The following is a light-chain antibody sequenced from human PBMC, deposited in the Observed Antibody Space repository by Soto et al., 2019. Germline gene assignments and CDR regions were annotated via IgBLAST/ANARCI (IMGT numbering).Light chain of an antibody. CDR2: DAS. V-gene: IGKV3-20*01. Sequence: EFVLTQSPGTLSLSPGERATVSCRAIQTVRNNYLAWYQQKPGQAPRLLIYDASSRATGIPDRFSGWGSGTEFTLTISSLQSEDFAVYYCQQYHNWPPITFGQGTRLEIK. CDR3: QQYHNWPPIT. CDR1: QTVRNNY. J-gene: IGKJ5*01.